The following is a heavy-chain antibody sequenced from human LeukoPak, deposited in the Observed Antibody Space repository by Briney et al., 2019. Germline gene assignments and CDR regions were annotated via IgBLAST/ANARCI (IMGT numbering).Heavy chain of an antibody. V-gene: IGHV3-30*18. CDR2: ISYDGSNK. Sequence: TGGSLRLSCAASGFTFSSYGMHWVRQPPGKGLEWVAVISYDGSNKYYADSVKGRFTISRDNSKNTLYLQMNSLRAEDTAVYYCAKDLLGYDYGDYERVYWGQGTLVTVSS. J-gene: IGHJ4*02. D-gene: IGHD4-17*01. CDR3: AKDLLGYDYGDYERVY. CDR1: GFTFSSYG.